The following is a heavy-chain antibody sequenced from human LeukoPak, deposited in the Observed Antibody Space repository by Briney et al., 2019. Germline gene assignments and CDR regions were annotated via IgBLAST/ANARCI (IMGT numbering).Heavy chain of an antibody. CDR3: ATPLDYYDSSGYHQGGG. Sequence: GGSLRLSCAASGFTFSRCWMTRVRQAPGKGLEWVANIKEDGTKENYVDSVKGRFTIFRDNAKNLLFLQMNSLRAEDTAVYYCATPLDYYDSSGYHQGGGWGQGTLVTVSS. D-gene: IGHD3-22*01. CDR1: GFTFSRCW. J-gene: IGHJ4*02. CDR2: IKEDGTKE. V-gene: IGHV3-7*03.